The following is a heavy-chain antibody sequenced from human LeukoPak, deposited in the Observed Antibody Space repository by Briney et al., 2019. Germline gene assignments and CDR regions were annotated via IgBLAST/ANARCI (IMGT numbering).Heavy chain of an antibody. Sequence: SETLSLTCTVSGGSISSSTYYWGWIRQPPGKGLEWIGSMYYSGNIYYNPSLKSRVTISVDTSKNQLSLKLSSVTAADTAVYYCARAGYSSGFTTYYYYMDVWGKGTTVTVSS. CDR1: GGSISSSTYY. D-gene: IGHD6-19*01. CDR2: MYYSGNI. CDR3: ARAGYSSGFTTYYYYMDV. V-gene: IGHV4-39*07. J-gene: IGHJ6*03.